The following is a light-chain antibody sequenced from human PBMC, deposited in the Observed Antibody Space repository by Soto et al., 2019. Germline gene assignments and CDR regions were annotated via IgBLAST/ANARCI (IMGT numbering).Light chain of an antibody. Sequence: EIVMTQSPATLSVSPGERATLSCRASQSVRTNLAWYLQKPGQAPRLLIYGASTRATGIPARFSGSGSGTELTLAISSLQAEDFAVYSCQQYHDWPQTFGQGNQVDIK. V-gene: IGKV3-15*01. CDR2: GAS. CDR3: QQYHDWPQT. J-gene: IGKJ1*01. CDR1: QSVRTN.